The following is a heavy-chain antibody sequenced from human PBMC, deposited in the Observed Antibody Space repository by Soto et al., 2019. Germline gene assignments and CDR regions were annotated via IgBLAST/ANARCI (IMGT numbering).Heavy chain of an antibody. V-gene: IGHV4-61*01. Sequence: SETLSLTCTVSGGSISSDSSYWSWIRQRPGKGLEWIGYIYYSGSTNYTPSLKSRVTISVDTSKNQFSLKLSSVTAADTAVYYCASGVGYVPPYFDYWGQGTLVTVSS. D-gene: IGHD5-12*01. J-gene: IGHJ4*02. CDR1: GGSISSDSSY. CDR2: IYYSGST. CDR3: ASGVGYVPPYFDY.